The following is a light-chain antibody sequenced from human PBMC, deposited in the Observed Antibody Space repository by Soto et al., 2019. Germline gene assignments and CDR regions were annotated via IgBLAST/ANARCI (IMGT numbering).Light chain of an antibody. CDR3: LQDDSYPRT. Sequence: AIQMTQSPSSLSSSVGDRVTITCRASQDIRNDLGWYQHKPGKAPNLLTYNASTLQSGVPSRFNGSGSGTDFTLTISSLQPEDSATYYCLQDDSYPRTFGPGTKVDVK. CDR1: QDIRND. V-gene: IGKV1-6*01. CDR2: NAS. J-gene: IGKJ3*01.